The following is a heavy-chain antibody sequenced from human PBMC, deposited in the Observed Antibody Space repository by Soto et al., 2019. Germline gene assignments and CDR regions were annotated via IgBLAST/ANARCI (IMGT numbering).Heavy chain of an antibody. CDR1: GFTFSSYA. CDR3: VKVGDILTGYYPFDS. CDR2: ISSNGGST. D-gene: IGHD3-9*01. V-gene: IGHV3-64D*06. Sequence: GGSLRLSCSASGFTFSSYAMHWVRQAPGKGLEYVSAISSNGGSTYYADSVKGRFTISRDNSENTLYLQMSSLRAEDTAVYYCVKVGDILTGYYPFDSWGQGTLVTVSS. J-gene: IGHJ4*02.